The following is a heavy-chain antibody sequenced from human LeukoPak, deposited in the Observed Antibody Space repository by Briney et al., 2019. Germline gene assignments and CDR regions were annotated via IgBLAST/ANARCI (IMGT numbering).Heavy chain of an antibody. CDR2: FDPEDGET. Sequence: ASVKVSCKASGGTFSSYAISWVRQAPGKGLEWMGGFDPEDGETIYAQKFQGRVTMTEDTSTDTAYMELSSLRSEDTAVYYCATIAAYYYDSSGYYYWGQGTLVTVSS. CDR1: GGTFSSYA. D-gene: IGHD3-22*01. J-gene: IGHJ4*02. CDR3: ATIAAYYYDSSGYYY. V-gene: IGHV1-24*01.